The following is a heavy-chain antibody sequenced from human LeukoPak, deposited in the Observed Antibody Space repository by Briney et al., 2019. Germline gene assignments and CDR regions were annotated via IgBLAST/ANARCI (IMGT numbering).Heavy chain of an antibody. V-gene: IGHV3-30-3*01. CDR2: ISFDGGNE. D-gene: IGHD3-10*02. CDR1: GFTLTTFA. Sequence: GGSLRLSCIAYGFTLTTFAMQWVRQAPGKGREWLVVISFDGGNEDYADSVEGRFTLSRDTAKNMVYLQMNSLTVEDTAVYYCARGAERCGVFVSQFDYWGQGTLVTVSS. J-gene: IGHJ4*02. CDR3: ARGAERCGVFVSQFDY.